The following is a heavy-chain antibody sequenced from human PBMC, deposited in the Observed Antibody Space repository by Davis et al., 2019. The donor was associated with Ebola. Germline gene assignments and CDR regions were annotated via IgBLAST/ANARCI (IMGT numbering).Heavy chain of an antibody. J-gene: IGHJ4*02. Sequence: GESLKISCTDSVITFSSYTMTWVRQAPGKGLEWVSAINGSGGSTYYADSVKGRFIISRDNAKNSLYLQMNSLRAEDTAVYYCARGIWFGDPGTFAYWGQGTLVTVSS. CDR2: INGSGGST. V-gene: IGHV3-23*01. CDR1: VITFSSYT. CDR3: ARGIWFGDPGTFAY. D-gene: IGHD3-10*01.